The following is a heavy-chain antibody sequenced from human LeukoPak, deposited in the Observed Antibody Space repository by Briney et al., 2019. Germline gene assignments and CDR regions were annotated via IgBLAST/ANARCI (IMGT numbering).Heavy chain of an antibody. CDR2: IKSKTVGETT. V-gene: IGHV3-15*07. J-gene: IGHJ4*02. CDR1: GFTFSSYS. D-gene: IGHD2-15*01. Sequence: GGSLRLSCAASGFTFSSYSMNWVRQAPGKGLEWVGRIKSKTVGETTDYAAPVKGRFTISRDDSRNTLYLQMNSLKTEDTAVYYCTTLKGRVVGFTDYWGQGTLVTVSS. CDR3: TTLKGRVVGFTDY.